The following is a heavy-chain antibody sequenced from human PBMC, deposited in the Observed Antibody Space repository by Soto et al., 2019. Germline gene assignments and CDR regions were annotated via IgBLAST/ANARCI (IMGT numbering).Heavy chain of an antibody. CDR3: ARTRTYSSSWLGRADYYYYGMDV. CDR2: IYHSGST. V-gene: IGHV4-38-2*01. J-gene: IGHJ6*02. D-gene: IGHD6-13*01. CDR1: GYSISSGYY. Sequence: SETLSLTCAVSGYSISSGYYWGWIRQPPGKGLEWIGSIYHSGSTYYNPSLKSRVTISVDTSKNQFSLKLSSVTAADTAVYYCARTRTYSSSWLGRADYYYYGMDVWGQGTTVTVSS.